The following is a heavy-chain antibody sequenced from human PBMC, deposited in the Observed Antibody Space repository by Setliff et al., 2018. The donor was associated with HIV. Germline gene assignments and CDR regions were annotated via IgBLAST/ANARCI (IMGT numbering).Heavy chain of an antibody. CDR2: IKPDGSEK. V-gene: IGHV3-7*01. J-gene: IGHJ3*02. D-gene: IGHD2-2*02. CDR1: GFAFSNYW. Sequence: GESLKISCGASGFAFSNYWMTWVRQAPGKGLEWVAHIKPDGSEKYYVDSVKGRFTISRDNAKNSLYLQMNSLRDDDTSMYYCGRTIPPDIWGQGTKVTVSS. CDR3: GRTIPPDI.